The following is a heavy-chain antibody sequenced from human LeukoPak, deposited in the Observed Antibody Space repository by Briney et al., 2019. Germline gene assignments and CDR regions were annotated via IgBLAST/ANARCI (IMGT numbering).Heavy chain of an antibody. Sequence: GGSLRLSCAAPGFTFSSYSMNWVRQAPGKGLEWVSSISSSSNYIYYADSVKGRFTISRENAKNSLYLQMNSLRAGDTAVYYCARAAYSSTWYSRYFDLWGRGTLVTVSS. CDR3: ARAAYSSTWYSRYFDL. CDR1: GFTFSSYS. D-gene: IGHD6-13*01. J-gene: IGHJ2*01. V-gene: IGHV3-21*01. CDR2: ISSSSNYI.